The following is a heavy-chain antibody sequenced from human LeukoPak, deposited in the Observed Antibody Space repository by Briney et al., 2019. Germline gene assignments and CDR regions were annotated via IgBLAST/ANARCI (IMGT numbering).Heavy chain of an antibody. J-gene: IGHJ4*02. D-gene: IGHD2-15*01. CDR3: ARSRGGTMYYFDY. Sequence: GASVKVSCKASGGTFSSYAISWVRQAPGQGLEWMGRIIPIFGTANYAQKFQGRVTITTDESTSTAYMELSSLRSEDTAVYYCARSRGGTMYYFDYWGQGTLVTVSS. CDR2: IIPIFGTA. V-gene: IGHV1-69*05. CDR1: GGTFSSYA.